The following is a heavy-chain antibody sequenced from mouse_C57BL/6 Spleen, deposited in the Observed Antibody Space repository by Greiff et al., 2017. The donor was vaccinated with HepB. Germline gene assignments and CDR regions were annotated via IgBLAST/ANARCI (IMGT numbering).Heavy chain of an antibody. Sequence: QVQLKESGAELVRPGTSVKVSCKASGYAFTNYLIEWVKQRPGQGLEWIGVINPGSGGTNYNEKFKGKATLTADKSSSTAYMQLSSLTSEDSAVYFCARDDWDAAMDYWGQGTSVTVSS. CDR2: INPGSGGT. J-gene: IGHJ4*01. D-gene: IGHD4-1*01. CDR1: GYAFTNYL. V-gene: IGHV1-54*01. CDR3: ARDDWDAAMDY.